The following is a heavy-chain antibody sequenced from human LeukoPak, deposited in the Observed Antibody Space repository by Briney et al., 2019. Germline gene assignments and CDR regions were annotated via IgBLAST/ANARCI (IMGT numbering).Heavy chain of an antibody. CDR1: GGSISSYY. J-gene: IGHJ4*02. CDR3: SRYNNSLGGFDY. V-gene: IGHV4-59*08. CDR2: IYYSGST. D-gene: IGHD1-20*01. Sequence: ASETLSLTCTVSGGSISSYYWSWIRQPPGKGLEWIGYIYYSGSTNYNPSLKSRVPISVDTSKNQFSLKLSSVTAADTAVYNCSRYNNSLGGFDYWGQGTLVTVSS.